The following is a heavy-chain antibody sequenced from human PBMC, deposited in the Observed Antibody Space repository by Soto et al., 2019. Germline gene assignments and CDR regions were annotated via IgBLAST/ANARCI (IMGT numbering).Heavy chain of an antibody. CDR3: ARSGSVVETAMHAFDI. D-gene: IGHD2-21*02. CDR1: GYTFTSYG. J-gene: IGHJ3*02. CDR2: ISAYNGNT. V-gene: IGHV1-18*04. Sequence: ASVKVSCKASGYTFTSYGISWVRQAPGQGLEWMGWISAYNGNTNYAQKLQGRVTMTTDTSTSTAYMELRSLRSDDTAVYYCARSGSVVETAMHAFDIWGQGTMVTVS.